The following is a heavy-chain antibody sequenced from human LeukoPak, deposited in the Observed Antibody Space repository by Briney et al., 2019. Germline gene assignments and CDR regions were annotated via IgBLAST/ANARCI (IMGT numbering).Heavy chain of an antibody. V-gene: IGHV1-69*04. Sequence: ASVKVSCKASGGTFSSYAISWVRQAPGQGLEWMGRIIPILGIANYAQKFQGRVTITADKSTGTAYMELSSLRSEDTAVYYCARAQCSGGSCYLPVNYYGMDVWGQGTTVTVSS. D-gene: IGHD2-15*01. CDR2: IIPILGIA. CDR3: ARAQCSGGSCYLPVNYYGMDV. CDR1: GGTFSSYA. J-gene: IGHJ6*02.